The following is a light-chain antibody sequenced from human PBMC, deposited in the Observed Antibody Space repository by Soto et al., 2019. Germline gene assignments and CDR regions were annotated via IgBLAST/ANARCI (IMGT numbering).Light chain of an antibody. CDR3: QQTYSTPPK. CDR2: AAS. Sequence: DIQMTQSPSSLSASVGDRVTITCRASQSISTYLNWYQQKAGLAPKLLIYAASSLQSGVPSRFSGSGSGTDFTLTISSLQPEDFATYYCQQTYSTPPKFGQGTKVDIK. CDR1: QSISTY. J-gene: IGKJ1*01. V-gene: IGKV1-39*01.